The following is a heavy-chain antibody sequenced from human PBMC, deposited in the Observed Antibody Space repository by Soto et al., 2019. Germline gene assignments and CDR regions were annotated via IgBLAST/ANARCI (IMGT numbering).Heavy chain of an antibody. CDR2: IYWDDDK. V-gene: IGHV2-5*02. Sequence: QITLKESGPTLVKPTQTLTLSCTFSGFSLSTSGVGVGWIRQPRGKALEWLALIYWDDDKRYSPSLKSRLTITKDTSKNQVVLTMTNMDPVDTATYYCAHRGAYYYDSSGYYRTLLEYWGQGTLVTVSS. CDR3: AHRGAYYYDSSGYYRTLLEY. J-gene: IGHJ4*02. D-gene: IGHD3-22*01. CDR1: GFSLSTSGVG.